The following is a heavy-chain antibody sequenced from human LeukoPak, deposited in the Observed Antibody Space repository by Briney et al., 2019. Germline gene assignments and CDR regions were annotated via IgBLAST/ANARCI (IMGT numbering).Heavy chain of an antibody. CDR1: GGSISSYY. CDR3: ARDRTHFDY. Sequence: PSETLSLTCTVSGGSISSYYWSWIRQPPGKGLEWIGYIYYSGSTNYNPSLKSRVTISVDTSKNQFSLKLSSVTAADTAVYYCARDRTHFDYWGQGTPVTVSS. CDR2: IYYSGST. J-gene: IGHJ4*02. V-gene: IGHV4-59*01.